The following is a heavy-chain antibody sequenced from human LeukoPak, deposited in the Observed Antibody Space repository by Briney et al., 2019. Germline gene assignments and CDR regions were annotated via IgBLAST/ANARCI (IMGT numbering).Heavy chain of an antibody. J-gene: IGHJ4*02. CDR1: GFTFSRHG. Sequence: GRSLRLSCAPSGFTFSRHGMHWVRQAPGKGLEWVAIISNDGSRKYYAHSVEGRFTISRDNSKNTLYLQTDSLRAEDTAVYYCARDRAWNYFDYWGQGTLVTVSS. CDR2: ISNDGSRK. V-gene: IGHV3-30*03. CDR3: ARDRAWNYFDY. D-gene: IGHD3-3*01.